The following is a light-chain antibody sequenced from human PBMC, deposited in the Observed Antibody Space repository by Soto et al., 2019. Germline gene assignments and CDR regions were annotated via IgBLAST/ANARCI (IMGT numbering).Light chain of an antibody. Sequence: QSALTQPPSASGSPGQSVTISCTGTSSDVGGYNYVSWYQQHPGKAPKLMIYEVSKRPSGVPDRFSGSKPGNTASLTVSGLQAEDEADYYCSSYAGSNNFVFGTGTKVIVL. J-gene: IGLJ1*01. CDR1: SSDVGGYNY. CDR3: SSYAGSNNFV. V-gene: IGLV2-8*01. CDR2: EVS.